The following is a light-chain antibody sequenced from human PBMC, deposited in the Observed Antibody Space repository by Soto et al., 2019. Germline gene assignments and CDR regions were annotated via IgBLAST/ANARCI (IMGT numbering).Light chain of an antibody. Sequence: IQMTQSPSSLSASVGDRVTITCQASQDIRNYLNWYQQKPGKAPNLLIYDAFTLEPGVPSRFSGSGSGTDVIFTISSLLPEEIAPYYCPQYYNRLPYTFGQGTKLEIK. J-gene: IGKJ2*01. CDR2: DAF. V-gene: IGKV1-33*01. CDR1: QDIRNY. CDR3: PQYYNRLPYT.